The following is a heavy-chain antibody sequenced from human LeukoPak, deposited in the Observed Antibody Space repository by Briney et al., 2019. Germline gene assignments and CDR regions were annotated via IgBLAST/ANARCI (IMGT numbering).Heavy chain of an antibody. CDR1: GYTLTELS. D-gene: IGHD6-19*01. J-gene: IGHJ3*02. CDR2: FDPEDGET. V-gene: IGHV1-24*01. CDR3: ARDISSATTIALAFDI. Sequence: EASVKVSCKVSGYTLTELSMHWVRQAPGKGLEWMGGFDPEDGETIYAQKFQGRVTMTRDMSTSTVYMELSSLRSEDTAVYYCARDISSATTIALAFDIWGQGTMVTVSS.